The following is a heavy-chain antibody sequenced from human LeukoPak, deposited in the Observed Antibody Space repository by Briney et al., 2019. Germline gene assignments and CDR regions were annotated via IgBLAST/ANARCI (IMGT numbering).Heavy chain of an antibody. J-gene: IGHJ3*02. CDR1: GGFISSYY. D-gene: IGHD1-26*01. Sequence: SETLSLTCSVSGGFISSYYWSWVRQPPGKGLEWIRYIYSSGSTNPNPSLKSRVTISVDTSKNQFSLKMTSVTAADTAVYYCARQGAGGRAFDIWGEGTMVTVSS. CDR3: ARQGAGGRAFDI. CDR2: IYSSGST. V-gene: IGHV4-59*08.